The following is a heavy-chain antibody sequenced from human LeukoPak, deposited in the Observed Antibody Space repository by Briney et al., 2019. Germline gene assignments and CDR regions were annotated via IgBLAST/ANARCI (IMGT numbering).Heavy chain of an antibody. Sequence: ASVKVSCKASGYTFTSYGISWVRQAPGQGLEWMGWISAYNGNTNYAQKLQGRVTMTTDTSTSTAYMELRSLRSDDTAVYYCARGQSVLWFGELLDWGQGTLVTVPS. V-gene: IGHV1-18*01. J-gene: IGHJ4*02. CDR2: ISAYNGNT. CDR1: GYTFTSYG. CDR3: ARGQSVLWFGELLD. D-gene: IGHD3-10*01.